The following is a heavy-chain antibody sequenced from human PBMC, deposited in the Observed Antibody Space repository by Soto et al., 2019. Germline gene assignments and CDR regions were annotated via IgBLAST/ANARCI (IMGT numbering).Heavy chain of an antibody. D-gene: IGHD2-2*01. CDR2: ISWNSGTM. J-gene: IGHJ6*03. V-gene: IGHV3-9*01. CDR3: AKGFCSSTRCLTYSYMDV. CDR1: GFSFDEYA. Sequence: EVQLVESGGRLVQPGRSLRLSCAASGFSFDEYAMHWVRQAPGKGLEWVSGISWNSGTMGYGDSVKGRFTISRDNAKNSLYLQMNSLRAEDTALYYCAKGFCSSTRCLTYSYMDVWGKGTTVTVSS.